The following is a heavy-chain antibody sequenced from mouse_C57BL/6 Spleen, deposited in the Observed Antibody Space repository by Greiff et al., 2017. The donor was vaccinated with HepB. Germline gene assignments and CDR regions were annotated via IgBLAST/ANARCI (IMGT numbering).Heavy chain of an antibody. D-gene: IGHD4-1*01. Sequence: EVQLQESGPGMVKPSQSLSLTCTVTGYSITSGYDWHWIRHFPGNKLEWMGYISYSGSTNYNPSLKSRISITHDTSKNHFFLKLNSVTTEDTATYYCARGGPNWDWYFDVWGTGTTVTVSS. J-gene: IGHJ1*03. CDR3: ARGGPNWDWYFDV. CDR2: ISYSGST. V-gene: IGHV3-1*01. CDR1: GYSITSGYD.